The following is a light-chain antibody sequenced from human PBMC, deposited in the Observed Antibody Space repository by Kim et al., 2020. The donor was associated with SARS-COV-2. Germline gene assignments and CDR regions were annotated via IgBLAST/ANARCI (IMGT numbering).Light chain of an antibody. V-gene: IGLV6-57*04. Sequence: NFMLTQPHSVSESPGKTVTISCTRSTGSIARRFVQWYQQRPGSVPTTVIYENNERPSGVPDRFSGSIDSSSNSASLTISGLKPEDEADYYCHSYDSDSQVFGGGTRLTVL. CDR2: ENN. J-gene: IGLJ2*01. CDR1: TGSIARRF. CDR3: HSYDSDSQV.